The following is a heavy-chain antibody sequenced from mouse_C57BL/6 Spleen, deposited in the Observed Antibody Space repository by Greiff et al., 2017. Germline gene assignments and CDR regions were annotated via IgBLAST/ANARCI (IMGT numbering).Heavy chain of an antibody. D-gene: IGHD1-1*01. J-gene: IGHJ4*01. CDR1: GYTFTSYW. CDR3: ARRNTTVMDY. Sequence: QVQLQQPGAELVRPGSSVKLSCKASGYTFTSYWMHWVKQRPIQGLEWIGNIDPSDSETHYNQKFKDKATLTVDKSSSTAYMQLSSLTSEDSAVYYCARRNTTVMDYWGQGTSVTVSS. CDR2: IDPSDSET. V-gene: IGHV1-52*01.